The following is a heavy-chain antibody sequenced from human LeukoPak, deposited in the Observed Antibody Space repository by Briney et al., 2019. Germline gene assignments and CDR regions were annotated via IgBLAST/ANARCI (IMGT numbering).Heavy chain of an antibody. Sequence: SETLSLTCTVSGGSISSDYWSWIRQPPGKGLEWIGYIYYSGSTNYNPSLKSRVTMSVDTTKNQFSLKMSSVTAADTAVYYCARVEKSSGDAFDIWGQGTMATVS. CDR3: ARVEKSSGDAFDI. J-gene: IGHJ3*02. CDR1: GGSISSDY. CDR2: IYYSGST. V-gene: IGHV4-59*01. D-gene: IGHD6-25*01.